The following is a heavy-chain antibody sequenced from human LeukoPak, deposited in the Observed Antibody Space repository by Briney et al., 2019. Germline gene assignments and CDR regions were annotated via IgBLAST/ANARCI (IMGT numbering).Heavy chain of an antibody. D-gene: IGHD4-17*01. CDR2: IYSSGST. Sequence: GGSLRLSCVASGFTVSSNYMSWVRQAPGKGLEWVSVIYSSGSTYYADSVKDRFTISRDNSKNTLYLQMNSLRAEDTAVYYCARFTPAYINYGENAFDIWGQGTMVTVSS. CDR1: GFTVSSNY. V-gene: IGHV3-66*01. CDR3: ARFTPAYINYGENAFDI. J-gene: IGHJ3*02.